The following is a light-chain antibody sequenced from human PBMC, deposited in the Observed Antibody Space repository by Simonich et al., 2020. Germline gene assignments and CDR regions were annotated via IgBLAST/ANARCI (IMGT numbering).Light chain of an antibody. V-gene: IGKV2D-29*02. Sequence: DIVMTQSPLSLPVTPGEPASISCRSSQSLLHSNGYNYLDWYLQKPGQSPQLLIYEVSNRFSGGPDRFSGSGSGTDFTLKISRVEAEDVGVYYCMQSIQLPWTFGQGTKVEIK. J-gene: IGKJ1*01. CDR2: EVS. CDR3: MQSIQLPWT. CDR1: QSLLHSNGYNY.